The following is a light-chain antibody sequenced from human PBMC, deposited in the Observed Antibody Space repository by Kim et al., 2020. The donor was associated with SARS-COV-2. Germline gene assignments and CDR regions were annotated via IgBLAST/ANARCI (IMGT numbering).Light chain of an antibody. CDR1: LSVTSAY. Sequence: LSPGERAARSCSASLSVTSAYLAWYQHKPGQAPRLLIYGESDRATGSPDRFSGSGSGTDFTLSISRLEPEDFAVYYCQQYGSSPGTFGQGTKLEI. CDR3: QQYGSSPGT. V-gene: IGKV3-20*01. J-gene: IGKJ1*01. CDR2: GES.